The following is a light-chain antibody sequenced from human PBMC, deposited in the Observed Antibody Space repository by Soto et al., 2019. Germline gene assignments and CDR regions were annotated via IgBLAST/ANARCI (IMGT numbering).Light chain of an antibody. Sequence: QSALTQPPSASGSPGQSVTISCTGTSSDVGGYNYVSWYQQHPGKAPKLMIYEVSKRPSGVPDRFSGSKSGNTASLTVSGLQVEDEADYYCSSYTSSTTVVFGGRTKLTVL. CDR2: EVS. CDR1: SSDVGGYNY. CDR3: SSYTSSTTVV. J-gene: IGLJ2*01. V-gene: IGLV2-8*01.